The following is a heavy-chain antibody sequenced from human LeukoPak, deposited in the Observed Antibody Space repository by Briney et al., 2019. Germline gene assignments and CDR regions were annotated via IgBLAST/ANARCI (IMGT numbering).Heavy chain of an antibody. CDR2: ISPSGGST. CDR1: GYTFTGYW. V-gene: IGHV1-46*01. CDR3: ARGSGAAGSGDWFDP. D-gene: IGHD6-13*01. Sequence: ASVKVSCKAFGYTFTGYWMHWVRQAPGQGPEWMGVISPSGGSTIYAQKFQGRVTMTRNISISTAYMELSSLRSEDTAVYYCARGSGAAGSGDWFDPWGQGTLVTVSS. J-gene: IGHJ5*02.